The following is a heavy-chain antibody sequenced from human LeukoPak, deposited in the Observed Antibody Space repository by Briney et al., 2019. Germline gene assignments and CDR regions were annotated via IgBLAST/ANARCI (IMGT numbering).Heavy chain of an antibody. CDR2: IDSSGSLI. Sequence: PGGSLRLSCAASGFSVSSRYMSWVRQAPGKGLEWVSYIDSSGSLIYYADSVKGRFTVSRDNAQNSVHLQMNSLRAEDTALYYCARERASCGGDCLDYWGQGTLVTVSS. J-gene: IGHJ4*02. V-gene: IGHV3-48*03. CDR3: ARERASCGGDCLDY. CDR1: GFSVSSRY. D-gene: IGHD2-21*02.